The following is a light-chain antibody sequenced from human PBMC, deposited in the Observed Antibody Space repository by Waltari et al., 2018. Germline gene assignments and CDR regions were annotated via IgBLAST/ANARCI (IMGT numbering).Light chain of an antibody. V-gene: IGKV4-1*01. J-gene: IGKJ1*01. CDR3: QQYYSTPT. Sequence: DIVMTQSPDSLAVSLGERATINCKSSQSVLYRSNNKNYLAWYPQKPGQPPKLLIYWASTRESGVPDLFSGSGSGTDFTLTISSLQAEDVAVYYCQQYYSTPTFGQGTKVEVK. CDR2: WAS. CDR1: QSVLYRSNNKNY.